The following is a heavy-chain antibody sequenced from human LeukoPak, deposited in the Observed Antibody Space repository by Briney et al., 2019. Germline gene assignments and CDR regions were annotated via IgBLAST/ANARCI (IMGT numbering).Heavy chain of an antibody. D-gene: IGHD6-6*01. CDR2: GLYTGNT. CDR1: GGSIAVNHYY. Sequence: SSETLSLTCSVSGGSIAVNHYYWGWIRQPPGKGLEWIGSGLYTGNTYSNPSLRSRVTISVDTSKNEFSLKMNSVTAADTAVYYCAREHRSSKYFDSWGQGALMIVSS. J-gene: IGHJ4*02. V-gene: IGHV4-39*02. CDR3: AREHRSSKYFDS.